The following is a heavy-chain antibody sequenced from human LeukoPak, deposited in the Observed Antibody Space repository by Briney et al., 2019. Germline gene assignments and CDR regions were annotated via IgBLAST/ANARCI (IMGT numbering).Heavy chain of an antibody. CDR3: ARGGSSSPPGLDA. CDR2: ISAYNGNT. V-gene: IGHV1-18*01. Sequence: ASVKVSCKAAGFPFTTYGFTWVRQAPGQGLEWMGWISAYNGNTNYAQKFRDRVIMTTDTSTTTVYMELWGLTSDDTAVYYCARGGSSSPPGLDAWGQGTTVTVSS. J-gene: IGHJ6*02. D-gene: IGHD6-13*01. CDR1: GFPFTTYG.